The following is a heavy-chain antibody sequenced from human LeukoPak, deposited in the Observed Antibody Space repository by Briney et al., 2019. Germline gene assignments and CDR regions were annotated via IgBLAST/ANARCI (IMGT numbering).Heavy chain of an antibody. J-gene: IGHJ4*02. Sequence: GASVKVSCKASGGTFSSYAISWVRQAPGQGLEWMGRIIPILGIANYAQKLQGRVTMTTDTSTSTAYMELRSLRSDDTAVYYCARIDYGGPSVGTIDYWAQGTLVTVSS. V-gene: IGHV1-69*04. CDR1: GGTFSSYA. CDR2: IIPILGIA. D-gene: IGHD4-23*01. CDR3: ARIDYGGPSVGTIDY.